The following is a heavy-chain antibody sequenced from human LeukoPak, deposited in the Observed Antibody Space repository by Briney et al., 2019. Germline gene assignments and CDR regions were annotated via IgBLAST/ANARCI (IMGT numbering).Heavy chain of an antibody. CDR1: GGSISSYY. J-gene: IGHJ4*02. CDR3: ARRWGSGWFFVY. V-gene: IGHV4-59*08. CDR2: IYYSGST. Sequence: SETLSLTCTVSGGSISSYYWSWIRQPPGKGLEWIGYIYYSGSTNYSPSLKSRVTISVDTSQNQLSLRLRSVSAADTAVYYCARRWGSGWFFVYWGQGTLVTVSS. D-gene: IGHD7-27*01.